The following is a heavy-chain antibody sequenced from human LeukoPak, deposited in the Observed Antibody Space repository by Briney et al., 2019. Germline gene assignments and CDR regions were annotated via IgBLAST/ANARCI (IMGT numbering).Heavy chain of an antibody. CDR3: ARLSYYDILTGYSDAFDI. CDR1: GGSFSGYY. CDR2: INHSGST. J-gene: IGHJ3*02. D-gene: IGHD3-9*01. V-gene: IGHV4-34*01. Sequence: PAETLSLTCAVYGGSFSGYYWIWIRQPPGKGLEWIGEINHSGSTNYNPSLKSRVTISVDTSKNQFSLKLSSVTAADTAVYYCARLSYYDILTGYSDAFDIWGQGTMVTVSS.